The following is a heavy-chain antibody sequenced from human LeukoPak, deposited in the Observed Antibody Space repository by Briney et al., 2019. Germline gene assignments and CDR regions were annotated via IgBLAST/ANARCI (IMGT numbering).Heavy chain of an antibody. CDR3: ARDRIAARPGDYYYYGMDV. CDR1: GFTVSSNY. Sequence: GGSLRLSCAASGFTVSSNYMSWVRQAPGKGLEWVSVIYSGGSTYYADSVKGRFTISRDNSKNTLYLQMNSLRAEDTAEYYCARDRIAARPGDYYYYGMDVWGQGTTVTVSS. J-gene: IGHJ6*02. V-gene: IGHV3-53*01. D-gene: IGHD6-6*01. CDR2: IYSGGST.